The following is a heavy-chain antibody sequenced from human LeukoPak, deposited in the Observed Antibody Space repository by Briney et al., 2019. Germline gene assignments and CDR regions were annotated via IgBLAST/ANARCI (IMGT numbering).Heavy chain of an antibody. J-gene: IGHJ4*02. D-gene: IGHD3-10*01. CDR1: GFTFSSYE. CDR2: ISSSGSTI. V-gene: IGHV3-48*03. Sequence: GGSLRLSCAASGFTFSSYEMNWVRQAPGKGLEWVSYISSSGSTIYYADSVKGRFTISRDNAKNSLYLQMNSLRAEDTAVYYCARATGSGSYYPNDYWGQGTLVTVSS. CDR3: ARATGSGSYYPNDY.